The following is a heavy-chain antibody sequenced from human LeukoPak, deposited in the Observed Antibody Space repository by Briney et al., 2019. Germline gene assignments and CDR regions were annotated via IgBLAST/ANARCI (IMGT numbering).Heavy chain of an antibody. V-gene: IGHV3-23*01. CDR1: GFTFNDFA. D-gene: IGHD3-16*01. CDR3: AKNLGPFDV. CDR2: IGDAGT. J-gene: IGHJ3*01. Sequence: PGGSLRLSCAASGFTFNDFAMTWVRQAPGKGLEWVSSIGDAGTYYADSVKGRFTLSRDNPKNMLYLQLNSLRAGDTAMYYCAKNLGPFDVRGQGTMVTVSS.